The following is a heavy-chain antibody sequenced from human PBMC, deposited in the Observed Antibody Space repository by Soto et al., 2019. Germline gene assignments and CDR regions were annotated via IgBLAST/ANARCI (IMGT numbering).Heavy chain of an antibody. CDR1: GGSISSGGYS. Sequence: PSETLSLTCAVSGGSISSGGYSWSWIRQPPGKGLEWIGYIYHSGSTYYNPSLKSRVTISVDRSKNQFSLKLSSVTAADTAVYYCAREHLHSYGYWFDPWGQGTLVTVSS. J-gene: IGHJ5*02. CDR3: AREHLHSYGYWFDP. D-gene: IGHD5-18*01. V-gene: IGHV4-30-2*01. CDR2: IYHSGST.